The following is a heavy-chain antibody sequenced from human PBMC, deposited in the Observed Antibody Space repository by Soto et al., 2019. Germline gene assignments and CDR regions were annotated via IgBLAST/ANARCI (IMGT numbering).Heavy chain of an antibody. CDR1: GFTFSSYA. V-gene: IGHV3-30-3*01. CDR2: ISYDGSNK. J-gene: IGHJ4*02. D-gene: IGHD4-17*01. CDR3: ARDSSGDFTFDY. Sequence: GGSLRLSCAASGFTFSSYAMHWVRQAPGKGLEWVAVISYDGSNKYYADSVKGRFTISRDNSKNTLYLQMNSLRAEDTAVYYCARDSSGDFTFDYWGQGTLVTVSS.